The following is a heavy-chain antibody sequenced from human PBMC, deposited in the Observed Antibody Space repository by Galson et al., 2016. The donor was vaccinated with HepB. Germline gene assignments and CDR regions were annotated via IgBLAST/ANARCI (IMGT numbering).Heavy chain of an antibody. CDR2: ISSSRSYT. J-gene: IGHJ3*02. Sequence: SLRLSCAASGFTFSDYYMSWIRQAPGKGLEWVSYISSSRSYTKYADSVKGRFTISRDNAKNSLYLQMNSLRAEDTAVYYCARDGSSRSSPNGFDIWGQGTMVIVSS. CDR1: GFTFSDYY. D-gene: IGHD6-13*01. CDR3: ARDGSSRSSPNGFDI. V-gene: IGHV3-11*05.